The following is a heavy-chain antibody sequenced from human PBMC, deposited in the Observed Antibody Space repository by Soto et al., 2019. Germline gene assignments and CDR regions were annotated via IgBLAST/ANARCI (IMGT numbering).Heavy chain of an antibody. CDR2: IIPILGIP. D-gene: IGHD1-26*01. V-gene: IGHV1-69*02. CDR3: ARLRDSDGMDV. CDR1: GGTFSTYT. J-gene: IGHJ6*02. Sequence: QVQLVQSGAEVKKPGSSVKVSCKASGGTFSTYTITWVRQAPGQGLEWMGRIIPILGIPNYAQKFQGRVTITADKCTSTAYMELSSLRSEDTAVYYCARLRDSDGMDVWGQGTTVTVSS.